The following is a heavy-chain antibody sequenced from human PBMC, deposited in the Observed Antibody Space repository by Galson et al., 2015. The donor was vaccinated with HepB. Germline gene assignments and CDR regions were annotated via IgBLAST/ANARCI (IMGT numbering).Heavy chain of an antibody. CDR1: GFTLSSYA. D-gene: IGHD4-17*01. CDR3: AKDIYGDYPLAVDVFDI. V-gene: IGHV3-23*01. Sequence: SLRLSCAASGFTLSSYAISWVRQAPGKGMEWVSVVGGSGDTTYHADSVKGRFTISRDNSKNTLYLQMNSLRAEDTALYYCAKDIYGDYPLAVDVFDIWGQGTMVTVSS. J-gene: IGHJ3*02. CDR2: VGGSGDTT.